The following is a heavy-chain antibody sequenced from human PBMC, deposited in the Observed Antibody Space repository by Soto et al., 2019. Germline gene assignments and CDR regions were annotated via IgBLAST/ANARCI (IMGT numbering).Heavy chain of an antibody. V-gene: IGHV3-30*04. CDR3: ARDGCPNGVCFNDY. CDR1: GFSFSSYA. J-gene: IGHJ4*02. CDR2: ISYDGRNE. Sequence: QVKLVESGGGVVQPGRSLRLSCAASGFSFSSYAMHWVRRAPGKGLEWLSFISYDGRNEYYADSVKGRFTVSRDSSENTLYLQINTLKPEDTAVYYCARDGCPNGVCFNDYWGQGTLVTVSP. D-gene: IGHD2-8*01.